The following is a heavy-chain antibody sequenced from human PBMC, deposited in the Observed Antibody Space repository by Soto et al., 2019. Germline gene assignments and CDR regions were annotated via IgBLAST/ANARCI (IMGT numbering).Heavy chain of an antibody. V-gene: IGHV4-59*08. CDR3: ARGITIFGVVNTYYFDY. D-gene: IGHD3-3*01. Sequence: PSETLSLTCTVSGGSISSYYWSWIRQPPGKGLEWIGYIYYSGSTNYNPSLKSRVTISVDTSKNQFSLKLSSVTAADTAVYYCARGITIFGVVNTYYFDYWGQGTLVTVSS. J-gene: IGHJ4*02. CDR1: GGSISSYY. CDR2: IYYSGST.